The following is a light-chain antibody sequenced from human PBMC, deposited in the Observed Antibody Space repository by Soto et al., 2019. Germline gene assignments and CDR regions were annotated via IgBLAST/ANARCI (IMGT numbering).Light chain of an antibody. CDR3: QKYHSAPRT. J-gene: IGKJ1*01. CDR2: AAS. V-gene: IGKV1-27*01. Sequence: DIQMTQSPSSLSASVGDRVTITCRANQDISYYLAWYQQKQGKVPKLLIYAASTLQSGDPSRFSGSGSGTDFTLTISSLQPEDIATYYCQKYHSAPRTFGQGTKVEIK. CDR1: QDISYY.